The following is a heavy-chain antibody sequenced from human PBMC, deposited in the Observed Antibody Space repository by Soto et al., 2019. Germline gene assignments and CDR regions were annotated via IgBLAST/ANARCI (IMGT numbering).Heavy chain of an antibody. CDR3: ATRSAVAGLHY. CDR2: INSDGSST. CDR1: GFTFSSYW. Sequence: EVQLVESGGGLVQPGGSLRVSCAASGFTFSSYWMHWVRQAPGKGLVWVSRINSDGSSTSYADSVKGRFTISRDNAKNTLYLQMNSLRAEDTAIYYCATRSAVAGLHYWGQGTLVTVSS. D-gene: IGHD6-19*01. J-gene: IGHJ4*02. V-gene: IGHV3-74*01.